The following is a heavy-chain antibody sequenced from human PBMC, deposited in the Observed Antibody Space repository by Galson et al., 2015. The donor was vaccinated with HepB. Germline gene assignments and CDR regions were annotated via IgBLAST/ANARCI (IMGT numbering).Heavy chain of an antibody. CDR2: ISDRGAVT. CDR1: GFTFSTYA. CDR3: ARLSVVSGDTDY. Sequence: SLRLSCAASGFTFSTYAMTWVRQAPGKGLEWVSSISDRGAVTFYGSSVKGRFTISRDSSKNTLFLQMNSLRAEDTAVYYCARLSVVSGDTDYWGQGTLVTVSS. J-gene: IGHJ4*02. V-gene: IGHV3-23*01. D-gene: IGHD2-2*01.